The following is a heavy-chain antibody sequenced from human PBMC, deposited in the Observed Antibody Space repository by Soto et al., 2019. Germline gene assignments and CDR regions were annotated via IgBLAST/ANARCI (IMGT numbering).Heavy chain of an antibody. V-gene: IGHV5-10-1*01. CDR3: AIPKYYYDSSGYYYVRKYYYYGMDV. CDR2: IDPSDSYT. J-gene: IGHJ6*02. Sequence: SLKISGKSSGYHYTSYWISWVHQMPGKGLELMGRIDPSDSYTNYSPSFQGHVTISADKSISTAYLQWSSLKASDTAMYYCAIPKYYYDSSGYYYVRKYYYYGMDVWGQGTKVTVSS. D-gene: IGHD3-22*01. CDR1: GYHYTSYW.